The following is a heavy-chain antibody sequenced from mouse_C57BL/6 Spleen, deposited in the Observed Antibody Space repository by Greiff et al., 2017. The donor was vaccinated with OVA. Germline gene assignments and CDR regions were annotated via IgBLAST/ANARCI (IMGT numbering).Heavy chain of an antibody. CDR2: INPSNGGT. D-gene: IGHD1-2*01. V-gene: IGHV1-53*01. CDR1: GYTFTSYW. Sequence: VQLQQPGTELVKPGASVKLSCKASGYTFTSYWMHWVKQRPGQGLEWIGNINPSNGGTNYNEKFKSKATLTVDKSSSTAYMQLSSLTSEDSAVYYCAGHGFTGDGYYYAMDYWGQGTSGTVSS. J-gene: IGHJ4*01. CDR3: AGHGFTGDGYYYAMDY.